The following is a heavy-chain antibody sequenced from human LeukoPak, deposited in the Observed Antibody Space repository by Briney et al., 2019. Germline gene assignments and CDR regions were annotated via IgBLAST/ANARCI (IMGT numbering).Heavy chain of an antibody. CDR2: RGSGGST. CDR1: GFTFSSYA. D-gene: IGHD3-22*01. V-gene: IGHV3-23*01. J-gene: IGHJ4*02. CDR3: ARDPGYYDSSGSSRDY. Sequence: GGSLRLSCAASGFTFSSYAMSWVRQAPGKGLEWVSGRGSGGSTYYTDSVKGRFTISRDNAKNSLYLQMNTLRAEDTAVYYCARDPGYYDSSGSSRDYWGQGTLVTVSS.